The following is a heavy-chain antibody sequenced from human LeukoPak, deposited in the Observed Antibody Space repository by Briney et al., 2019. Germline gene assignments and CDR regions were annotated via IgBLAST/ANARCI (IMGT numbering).Heavy chain of an antibody. J-gene: IGHJ4*02. CDR3: TRDRDGKDY. CDR1: GFTFSSYW. D-gene: IGHD5-24*01. V-gene: IGHV3-7*01. CDR2: IKHDGRDK. Sequence: GGSLRLSCEVSGFTFSSYWMGWVCQAPGKGLEWVANIKHDGRDKFYLDSVKGRFTISRDNAKNSLYLQMDSLRVEDTAVYYCTRDRDGKDYWGQGTLVTVSS.